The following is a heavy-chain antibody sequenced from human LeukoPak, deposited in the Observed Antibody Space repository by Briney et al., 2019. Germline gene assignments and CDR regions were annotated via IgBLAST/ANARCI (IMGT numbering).Heavy chain of an antibody. J-gene: IGHJ4*02. D-gene: IGHD3-3*01. CDR3: ARGPTYYDFWSGYYP. CDR2: INHSGST. Sequence: SETLSLTCAVYGGSFSGYYWSWIRQPPGKGPEWIGEINHSGSTNYNPSLKSRVTISVDTSKNQFSLKLSSVTAADTAVYYCARGPTYYDFWSGYYPWGQGTLVTVSS. CDR1: GGSFSGYY. V-gene: IGHV4-34*01.